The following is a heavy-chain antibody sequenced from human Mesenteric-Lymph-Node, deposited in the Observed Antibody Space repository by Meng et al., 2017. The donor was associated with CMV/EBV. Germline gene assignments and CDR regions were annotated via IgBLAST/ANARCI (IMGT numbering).Heavy chain of an antibody. Sequence: SETLSLTCAVYGGSFSGYYWSWIRQPPGKGLEWVGYIYNSGATNYNPSLKGRVTISADTSKNQFSLKLRSVTAADTAVYYCAEPHFDYWGQGTLVTVSS. V-gene: IGHV4-59*01. CDR2: IYNSGAT. J-gene: IGHJ4*02. CDR3: AEPHFDY. CDR1: GGSFSGYY. D-gene: IGHD1-14*01.